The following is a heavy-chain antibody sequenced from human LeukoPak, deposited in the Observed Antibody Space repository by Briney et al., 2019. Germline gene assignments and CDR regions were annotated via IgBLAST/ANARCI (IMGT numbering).Heavy chain of an antibody. Sequence: SETLSLTCAVYGGSFSGYYWSWVRQPPGKGLECIGEINHSGSTNYNPSLKSRVTISVDTSKNQFSLKLSSVTAADTAVYYRARQGSSWYRYFDYWGQGTLVTVSS. J-gene: IGHJ4*02. CDR2: INHSGST. CDR3: ARQGSSWYRYFDY. D-gene: IGHD6-13*01. V-gene: IGHV4-34*01. CDR1: GGSFSGYY.